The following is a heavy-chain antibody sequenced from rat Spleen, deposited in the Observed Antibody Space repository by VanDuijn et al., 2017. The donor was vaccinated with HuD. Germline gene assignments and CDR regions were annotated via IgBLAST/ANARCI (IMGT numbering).Heavy chain of an antibody. CDR1: GFTFSDYG. Sequence: EVQLVESDGGLVQPGRSLKLSCEASGFTFSDYGVAWVCQAPTKGLEWVASISTGGGNTYYRDSVKGRFTISRDNAKSTLYLQMDSLRSEDTATYYCARGYVMDAWGQGASVTVSS. CDR2: ISTGGGNT. J-gene: IGHJ4*01. V-gene: IGHV5S13*01. CDR3: ARGYVMDA.